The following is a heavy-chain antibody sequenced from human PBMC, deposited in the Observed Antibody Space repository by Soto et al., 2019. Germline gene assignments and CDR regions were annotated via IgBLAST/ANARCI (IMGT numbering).Heavy chain of an antibody. Sequence: QVQLVESGGGVVQPGRSLRLSCAASGFTFSTYDMHWVRQAPGKGLEGVAVVWYDESNKNYADSVKGRFIISRDNSKNTLYLQMNSLRAEDTAVYYCARLGVAVDYWGQGTLVTVSS. CDR2: VWYDESNK. D-gene: IGHD6-13*01. CDR1: GFTFSTYD. V-gene: IGHV3-33*01. J-gene: IGHJ4*02. CDR3: ARLGVAVDY.